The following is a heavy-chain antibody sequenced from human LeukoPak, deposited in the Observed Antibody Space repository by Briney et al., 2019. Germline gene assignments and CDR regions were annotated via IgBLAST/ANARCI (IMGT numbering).Heavy chain of an antibody. J-gene: IGHJ4*02. V-gene: IGHV4-34*01. CDR1: GGSFSGYH. Sequence: SETLSLTCAVYGGSFSGYHWSWIRQPPGKGLEWIGEINHSGSTNYNPSLKSRVTISVDTSKNQFSLKLSSVTAADTAVYYCATSSEYYFDYWGQGTLVTVSS. CDR2: INHSGST. CDR3: ATSSEYYFDY. D-gene: IGHD3-3*02.